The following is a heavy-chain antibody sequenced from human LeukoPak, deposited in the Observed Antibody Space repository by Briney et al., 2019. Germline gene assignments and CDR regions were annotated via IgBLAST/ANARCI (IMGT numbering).Heavy chain of an antibody. CDR3: ARDFSWTFDF. CDR2: ITYDGLKT. Sequence: GGSLRLSCAASGFTFSTNGMHWVRQAPGKGLEWVSLITYDGLKTSYADSVKGRFTISRDKSTNTLYLQMNSLRVENTAVYYCARDFSWTFDFWGQGTLVTVSS. V-gene: IGHV3-30*03. CDR1: GFTFSTNG. D-gene: IGHD3/OR15-3a*01. J-gene: IGHJ4*02.